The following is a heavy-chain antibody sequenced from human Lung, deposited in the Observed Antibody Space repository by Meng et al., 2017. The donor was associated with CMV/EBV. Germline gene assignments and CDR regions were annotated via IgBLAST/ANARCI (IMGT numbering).Heavy chain of an antibody. V-gene: IGHV1-18*01. Sequence: SVXVSXXASGYIFTNYGISWVRQAPGQGLEWMGWISAYSGNTNFAQNLQGRVTMTTDTSKSTDYMELRSLRSDDPAVYYCAGNTIFGVVIIPWFDYWGQGXLVTVSS. J-gene: IGHJ4*02. CDR3: AGNTIFGVVIIPWFDY. D-gene: IGHD3-3*01. CDR2: ISAYSGNT. CDR1: GYIFTNYG.